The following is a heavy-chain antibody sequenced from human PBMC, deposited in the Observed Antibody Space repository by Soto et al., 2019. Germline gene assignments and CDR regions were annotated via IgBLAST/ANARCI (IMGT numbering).Heavy chain of an antibody. CDR3: ALLTYVSGYYYMDV. V-gene: IGHV1-18*01. J-gene: IGHJ6*03. Sequence: ASVKVSCKASGYTFTSYGISWVRQAPGQGLEWMGWISAYNGNTNYAQKLQGRVTMTTDTSTSTAYMELRSLRSDDTAVYYCALLTYVSGYYYMDVWGKGTTVTVSS. D-gene: IGHD3-16*01. CDR2: ISAYNGNT. CDR1: GYTFTSYG.